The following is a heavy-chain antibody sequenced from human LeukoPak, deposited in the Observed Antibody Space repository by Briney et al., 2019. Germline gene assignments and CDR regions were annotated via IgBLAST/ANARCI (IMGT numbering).Heavy chain of an antibody. V-gene: IGHV1-2*06. D-gene: IGHD4-23*01. CDR2: INPNSGST. CDR1: GYTFTGYY. Sequence: PSVKVSCKASGYTFTGYYMHWVRQAPGQGLEWMGRINPNSGSTNYAQKFQGRVTMTRDTSISTAYMELSRLRSDDTAVYYCARIDYGGNSGIFDYWGRGTLVTVSS. J-gene: IGHJ4*02. CDR3: ARIDYGGNSGIFDY.